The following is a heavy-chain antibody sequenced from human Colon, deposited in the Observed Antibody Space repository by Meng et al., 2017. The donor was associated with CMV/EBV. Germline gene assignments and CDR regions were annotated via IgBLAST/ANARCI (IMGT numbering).Heavy chain of an antibody. Sequence: SCKGSGYTFSGYYIHWVRQAPGQGLEWVSSISSSSSYIYYADSVKGRFTISRDNAKNSLYLQMNSLRAEDTAVYYCARGGYSSGWYYEHWGQGTLVTVSS. V-gene: IGHV3-21*01. CDR1: GYTFSGYY. D-gene: IGHD6-19*01. CDR2: ISSSSSYI. CDR3: ARGGYSSGWYYEH. J-gene: IGHJ4*02.